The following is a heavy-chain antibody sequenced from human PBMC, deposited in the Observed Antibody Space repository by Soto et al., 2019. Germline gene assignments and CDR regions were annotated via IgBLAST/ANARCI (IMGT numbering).Heavy chain of an antibody. D-gene: IGHD2-15*01. V-gene: IGHV5-51*01. CDR1: GYSFTSYW. Sequence: PGESLKISCKGSGYSFTSYWIGWVRQMPGKGLEWMGIIYPGDSDTRYSPSFQGQVTISADKSISTAYLQWSSLKASDTAMYYCARLLGSTKGVYYFAYWGQGTLVTVSS. CDR2: IYPGDSDT. J-gene: IGHJ4*02. CDR3: ARLLGSTKGVYYFAY.